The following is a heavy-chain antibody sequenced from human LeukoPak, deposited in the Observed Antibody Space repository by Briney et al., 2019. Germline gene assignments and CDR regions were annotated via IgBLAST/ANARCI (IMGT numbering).Heavy chain of an antibody. Sequence: GSLRLSCAASGFTFSTFSNYGMSWVRQAPGKGLEWVLAISDSGGKTYYADSMKGRFTISRDNSKNTLYLQMNSLRAEDTAVYYCAKHGSGRYFDYWGQGTLVTVSS. J-gene: IGHJ4*02. V-gene: IGHV3-23*01. CDR3: AKHGSGRYFDY. CDR2: ISDSGGKT. D-gene: IGHD6-19*01. CDR1: GFTFSTFSNYG.